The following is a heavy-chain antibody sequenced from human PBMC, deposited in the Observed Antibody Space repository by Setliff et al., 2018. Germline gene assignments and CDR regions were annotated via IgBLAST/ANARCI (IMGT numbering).Heavy chain of an antibody. CDR3: ARELLGRSFDI. CDR2: IIPILGIA. CDR1: GGTFSSYA. D-gene: IGHD3-10*01. J-gene: IGHJ3*02. V-gene: IGHV1-69*10. Sequence: SVKGCCRASGGTFSSYAISWVRQAPGQGLEWIGGIIPILGIANYAQKFQGRVTIIADKPTSTAYIELSSLRSEDTAVYYCARELLGRSFDIWGQGTMVTVSS.